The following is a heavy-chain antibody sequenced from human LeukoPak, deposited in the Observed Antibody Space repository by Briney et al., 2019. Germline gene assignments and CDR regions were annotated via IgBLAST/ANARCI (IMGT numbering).Heavy chain of an antibody. CDR1: GGTFSSYA. D-gene: IGHD3-10*01. V-gene: IGHV1-69*04. J-gene: IGHJ5*02. Sequence: ASVKVSCKASGGTFSSYAISWVRQAPGQGLEWMGRIIPILGIASYAQKFQGRVTITADKSTSTAYMELSSLRSEDTAVYYCARDWHYYGSGRNNWFDPWGQGTLVTVSS. CDR3: ARDWHYYGSGRNNWFDP. CDR2: IIPILGIA.